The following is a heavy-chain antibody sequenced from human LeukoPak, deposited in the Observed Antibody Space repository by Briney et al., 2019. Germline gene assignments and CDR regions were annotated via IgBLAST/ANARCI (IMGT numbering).Heavy chain of an antibody. CDR2: ISTTGTI. Sequence: KSGGSLRLSCAASGFTFRNYNMNWVRQAPGKGLKWLSYISTTGTIYYADSVKGRFTISRDNAKNLLYLQMNSLRAEDTAVYYCARAPCAGDCYYFDCWGQGTLVTVSS. D-gene: IGHD2-21*02. CDR1: GFTFRNYN. CDR3: ARAPCAGDCYYFDC. V-gene: IGHV3-69-1*01. J-gene: IGHJ4*02.